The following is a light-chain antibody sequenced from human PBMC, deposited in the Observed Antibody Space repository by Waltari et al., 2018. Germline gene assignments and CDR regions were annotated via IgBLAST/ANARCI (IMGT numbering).Light chain of an antibody. J-gene: IGLJ3*02. CDR1: TFTIHSNF. CDR2: RDF. Sequence: QPVLTPPPSASGTPGQRVTISCSAGTFTIHSNFVSWYRQFPGTAPKLLIYRDFQRPSGVPDRFSGSKSGTSASLAIGGLRSEDEADYYCAAWDDSLSGWVFGGGTKLTVL. CDR3: AAWDDSLSGWV. V-gene: IGLV1-47*01.